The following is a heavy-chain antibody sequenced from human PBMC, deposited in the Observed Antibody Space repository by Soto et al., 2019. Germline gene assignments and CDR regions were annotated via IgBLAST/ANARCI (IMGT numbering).Heavy chain of an antibody. CDR3: AREYAAMVIFGYYYGMDV. V-gene: IGHV1-69*13. D-gene: IGHD5-18*01. CDR1: GGTFSSYA. J-gene: IGHJ6*02. CDR2: IIPIFGTA. Sequence: VASVKVSCKASGGTFSSYAISWVRQAPGQGLEWMGGIIPIFGTANYAQKFQGRVTITADESTSTAYMELSSLRSEDTAVYYCAREYAAMVIFGYYYGMDVWGQGTTVTVSS.